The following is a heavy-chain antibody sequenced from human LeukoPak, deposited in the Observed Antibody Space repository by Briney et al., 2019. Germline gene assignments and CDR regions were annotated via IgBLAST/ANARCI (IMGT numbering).Heavy chain of an antibody. CDR3: ARDAKYYYGSRTYFFFEY. CDR1: GGSFSTYY. CDR2: IYTSGTT. Sequence: PSETLPLTCTVSGGSFSTYYWSWIRQPAGKGLEWIGHIYTSGTTNYNPSLKSRVTMSIDTSKNQFSLKLSSITAADTAVYYCARDAKYYYGSRTYFFFEYWGQGTPLTVSS. D-gene: IGHD3-10*01. V-gene: IGHV4-4*07. J-gene: IGHJ4*02.